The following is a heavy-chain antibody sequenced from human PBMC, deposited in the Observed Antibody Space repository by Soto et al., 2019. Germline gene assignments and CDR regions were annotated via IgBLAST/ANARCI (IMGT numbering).Heavy chain of an antibody. CDR1: GGSISSYY. D-gene: IGHD3-10*01. V-gene: IGHV4-59*01. CDR3: ARGPLATGEFDY. CDR2: IYYSGST. Sequence: SETLSLTCTVSGGSISSYYWSWIRQPPGKGLEWIGYIYYSGSTNYNPSLKSRVTISVDTSKNQFSLKLSSVTAADTAVYYCARGPLATGEFDYWGQGTLVTVSS. J-gene: IGHJ4*02.